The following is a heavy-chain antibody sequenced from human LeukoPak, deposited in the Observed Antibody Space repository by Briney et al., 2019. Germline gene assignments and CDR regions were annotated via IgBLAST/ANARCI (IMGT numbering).Heavy chain of an antibody. CDR1: GYTLTGYY. D-gene: IGHD4-17*01. CDR3: ARVYDYGDYGLIGRYDY. J-gene: IGHJ4*02. CDR2: INPNSGDT. V-gene: IGHV1-2*02. Sequence: RASVKVSCKPSGYTLTGYYMHWVRQAPGQGLEWMGWINPNSGDTNYAQQFQGRVTMTRDTSINTAYMELSGLRSDDTAVYYCARVYDYGDYGLIGRYDYWGQGTLVTVSS.